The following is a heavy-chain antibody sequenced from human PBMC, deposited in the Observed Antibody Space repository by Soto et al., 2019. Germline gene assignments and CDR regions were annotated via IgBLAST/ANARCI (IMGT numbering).Heavy chain of an antibody. Sequence: GGSLRLSCAASGFNFRSYAMSWVRQAPGKGLEWVSAISGSGGSTYYADSVKGRFTISRDNSKNTLYLQMNSLRAEDTAVYYCAKDSVLLLPSRYYFDYWGQGTLVTVSS. CDR1: GFNFRSYA. J-gene: IGHJ4*02. D-gene: IGHD1-26*01. V-gene: IGHV3-23*01. CDR3: AKDSVLLLPSRYYFDY. CDR2: ISGSGGST.